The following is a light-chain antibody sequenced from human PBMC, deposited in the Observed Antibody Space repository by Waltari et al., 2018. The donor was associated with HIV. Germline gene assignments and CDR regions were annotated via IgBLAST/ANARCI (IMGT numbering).Light chain of an antibody. CDR2: AAS. Sequence: DIQMTQSPSSLSASVGARVTVTCRASQGVRNELAWFQQKPGQAPQRLIYAASHLQSGVPSRFSGSGSETYFTLTVTDLQPEDSATYFCLQHNSYPLITFGQGTRLEI. J-gene: IGKJ5*01. CDR3: LQHNSYPLIT. CDR1: QGVRNE. V-gene: IGKV1-17*02.